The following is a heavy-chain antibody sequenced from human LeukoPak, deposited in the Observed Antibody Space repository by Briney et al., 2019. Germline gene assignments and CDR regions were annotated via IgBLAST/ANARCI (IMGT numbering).Heavy chain of an antibody. CDR2: INPNSGGT. J-gene: IGHJ1*01. CDR1: GYTFTGYY. D-gene: IGHD3-10*01. CDR3: ARDLVSGTTRGPFQH. V-gene: IGHV1-2*02. Sequence: ASVKVSCKASGYTFTGYYMHWVRQAPGQGLEWMGWINPNSGGTNYAQKFQGRVTMTRDTSISTAYMELSRLRSEDTAIYFCARDLVSGTTRGPFQHWGQGTLVTVSS.